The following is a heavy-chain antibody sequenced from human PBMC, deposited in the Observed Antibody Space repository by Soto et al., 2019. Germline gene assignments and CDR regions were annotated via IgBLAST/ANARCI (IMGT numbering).Heavy chain of an antibody. CDR1: GFTFSSYS. CDR2: ISSSSYI. Sequence: PGGSLRLSCAASGFTFSSYSMNWVRQAPGKGLEWVSSISSSSYIYYADSVKGRFTISRDNAKNSLYLQMNSLRAEDTAVYYCARGGGSSQNFDYWGQGTLVTVSS. V-gene: IGHV3-21*01. CDR3: ARGGGSSQNFDY. J-gene: IGHJ4*02. D-gene: IGHD1-26*01.